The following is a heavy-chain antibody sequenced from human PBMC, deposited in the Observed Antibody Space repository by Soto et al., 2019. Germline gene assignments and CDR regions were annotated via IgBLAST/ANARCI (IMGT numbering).Heavy chain of an antibody. D-gene: IGHD6-19*01. Sequence: QLQLQESGPGLVKPSETLSLTCSVSGGSINSSRYFWGWVRQPPGKGLEWIGSIYYSGSTYYNPSLRSRVTISVDTSKNQFSLKLSSVTAADTAVFYCARHYSSGSRNWFDPWGQGTLVTVSS. V-gene: IGHV4-39*01. CDR2: IYYSGST. CDR3: ARHYSSGSRNWFDP. CDR1: GGSINSSRYF. J-gene: IGHJ5*02.